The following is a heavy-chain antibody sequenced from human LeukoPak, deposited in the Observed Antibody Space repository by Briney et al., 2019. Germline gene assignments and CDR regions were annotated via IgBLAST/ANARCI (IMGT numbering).Heavy chain of an antibody. CDR2: IYYSGST. Sequence: SETLSLTCTVSGGSISSSSYYWGWIRHPPGKGLEWIGSIYYSGSTYYNPSLKSRVTISVDTSKNQFSLKLSSVTAADTAVYYCSAPKYSSGYDYYYYGMDVWGQGTTVTVSS. CDR3: SAPKYSSGYDYYYYGMDV. D-gene: IGHD6-25*01. V-gene: IGHV4-39*07. J-gene: IGHJ6*02. CDR1: GGSISSSSYY.